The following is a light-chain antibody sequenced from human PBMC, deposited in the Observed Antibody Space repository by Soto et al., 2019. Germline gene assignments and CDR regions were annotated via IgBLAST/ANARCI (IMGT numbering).Light chain of an antibody. CDR3: QQYGRHGT. CDR2: GAS. J-gene: IGKJ4*01. Sequence: EIVLTQSPATLSLSPGRRATLSCRASQTVTNYLAWYQQKPGQAPRLLIYGASSRATGIPDRFSGSGSGTDFTLTISRLAPEDFAVYYCQQYGRHGTFGGGTKVDIK. V-gene: IGKV3-20*01. CDR1: QTVTNY.